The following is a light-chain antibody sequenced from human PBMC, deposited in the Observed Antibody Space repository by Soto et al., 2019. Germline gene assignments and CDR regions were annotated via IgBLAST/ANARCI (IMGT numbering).Light chain of an antibody. CDR1: QSVSTY. CDR3: QEGSTLLT. CDR2: GAS. V-gene: IGKV1-39*01. J-gene: IGKJ4*01. Sequence: DIQMTQSPYSLSTSVGDRVTITCRTSQSVSTYLNWYEQIPGKAPKLLIYGASSLQSGVPSRFSGSGSGTHFTLTISSLQPEDFATYYCQEGSTLLTFGGGTKVDIK.